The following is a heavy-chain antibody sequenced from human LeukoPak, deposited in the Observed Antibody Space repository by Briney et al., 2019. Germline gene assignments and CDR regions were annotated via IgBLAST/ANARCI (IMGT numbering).Heavy chain of an antibody. CDR1: DGSINGYY. CDR2: MYSGGTT. V-gene: IGHV4-59*12. CDR3: ARGGWHSNYVEY. D-gene: IGHD4-11*01. Sequence: PSGTLSLTCTVSDGSINGYYWSWIRQPPGKGLDWIGYMYSGGTTNYSPSLKSRVTMSVDTSKNQFSLKLSSVTAADTAVYYCARGGWHSNYVEYWGQGTLVTVSS. J-gene: IGHJ4*02.